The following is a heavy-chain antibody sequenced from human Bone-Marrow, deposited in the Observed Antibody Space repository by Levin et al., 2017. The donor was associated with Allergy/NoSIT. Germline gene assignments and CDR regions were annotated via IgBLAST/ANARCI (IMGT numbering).Heavy chain of an antibody. CDR1: GFTFGSYG. V-gene: IGHV3-30*03. J-gene: IGHJ6*02. Sequence: QPGGSLRLSCAASGFTFGSYGIHWVRQAPGKGLEWVALISYAGTNIYYADFVKGRFTISRDNSKNTAYLQMTSLRVDDTAMYYCARDQVPSGMDVWGQGTTVTVSS. CDR3: ARDQVPSGMDV. CDR2: ISYAGTNI.